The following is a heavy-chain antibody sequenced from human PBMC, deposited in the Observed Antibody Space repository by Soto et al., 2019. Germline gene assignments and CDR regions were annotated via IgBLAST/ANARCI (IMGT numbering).Heavy chain of an antibody. D-gene: IGHD6-19*01. Sequence: GGSLRLSCAASGFSLSDYWMHWVRQVPGKGLLWVSRVSVNGRDTTYADSVKGRFTISRDNAKNTLYLQMDSLRAEDTKVYYCVRAPEQRPIDFWGHGGLVTVSS. CDR2: VSVNGRDT. CDR3: VRAPEQRPIDF. V-gene: IGHV3-74*03. CDR1: GFSLSDYW. J-gene: IGHJ4*01.